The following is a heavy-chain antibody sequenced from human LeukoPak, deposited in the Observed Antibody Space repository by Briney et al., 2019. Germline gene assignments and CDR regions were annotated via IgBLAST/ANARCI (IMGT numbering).Heavy chain of an antibody. V-gene: IGHV4-30-4*08. J-gene: IGHJ4*02. CDR2: IYYSGST. D-gene: IGHD3-22*01. Sequence: SQTLSLTCTVSGGSISSGDYYWSWIRQPPGKGLEWIGYIYYSGSTYYNPSLKSRVTITVDTSKNQFSLKLSSVTAADTAVYYCARALSGFPFGYWGQGTLVTVSS. CDR3: ARALSGFPFGY. CDR1: GGSISSGDYY.